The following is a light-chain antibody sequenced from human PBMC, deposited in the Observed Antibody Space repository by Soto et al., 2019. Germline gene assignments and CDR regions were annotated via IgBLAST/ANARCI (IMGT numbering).Light chain of an antibody. J-gene: IGKJ1*01. CDR3: QQHGAT. CDR2: GVS. Sequence: EIVLTQSPGTLSLSPGERATLSCRASQAVRSEYFAWYQQKPGQPPRLLIFGVSTRATGIPDRFSGGGSGTDFTLTISRLEPEDFAVYYCQQHGATFGQGTKVDIK. V-gene: IGKV3-20*01. CDR1: QAVRSEY.